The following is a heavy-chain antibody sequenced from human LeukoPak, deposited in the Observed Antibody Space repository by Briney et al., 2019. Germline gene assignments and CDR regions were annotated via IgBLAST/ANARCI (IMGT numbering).Heavy chain of an antibody. Sequence: ASVKVSCEASGYTFTSYYMHWVRQAPGQGLEWMGIINPSGGSTSYAQKFQGRVTMTRDTSTSTVYMELSGLRSEDTAVYYCARAGDIVVVPAAIEAFDIWGQGTMVTVSS. D-gene: IGHD2-2*01. CDR3: ARAGDIVVVPAAIEAFDI. J-gene: IGHJ3*02. CDR1: GYTFTSYY. V-gene: IGHV1-46*01. CDR2: INPSGGST.